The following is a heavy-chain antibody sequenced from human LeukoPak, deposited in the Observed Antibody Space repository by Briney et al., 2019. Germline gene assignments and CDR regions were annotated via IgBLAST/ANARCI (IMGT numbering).Heavy chain of an antibody. V-gene: IGHV3-30*18. D-gene: IGHD1-26*01. CDR1: GFTFSSYG. CDR3: AKDPSGSYYY. Sequence: QPGGSLRLSCAASGFTFSSYGMHWVRQAPGKGLEWVAVISYDGSNKYYADSVKGRFTISRDNSKNTLYLQMNSLRAEDTAVYYCAKDPSGSYYYWGRGTLVTVSS. J-gene: IGHJ4*02. CDR2: ISYDGSNK.